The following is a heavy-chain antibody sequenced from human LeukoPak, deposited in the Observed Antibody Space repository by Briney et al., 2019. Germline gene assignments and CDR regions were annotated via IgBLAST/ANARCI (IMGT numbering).Heavy chain of an antibody. CDR3: ACAQGRENWFDP. J-gene: IGHJ5*02. Sequence: ASVKVSCKASGYTFTCYYMHWLLQAPGQGLEWMGWINPNSGGTNYAQKFQGRVTMTRDTSISTAYMELSRLRSDDTAVYYCACAQGRENWFDPWGQGTLVTVSS. D-gene: IGHD1-26*01. CDR2: INPNSGGT. V-gene: IGHV1-2*02. CDR1: GYTFTCYY.